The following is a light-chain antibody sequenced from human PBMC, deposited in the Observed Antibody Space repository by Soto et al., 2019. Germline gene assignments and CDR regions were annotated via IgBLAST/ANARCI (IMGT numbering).Light chain of an antibody. CDR2: EVS. CDR3: CLYIGATTYV. J-gene: IGLJ1*01. CDR1: SSDIGGYYY. V-gene: IGLV2-8*01. Sequence: QSALTQPPSASGSPGQSVTISCTGTSSDIGGYYYVSWYQQHPGKAPKLMIYEVSKRPSGVPGRFSGSTSVNSASLTISGLQADDEADYYCCLYIGATTYVFGTGTKVTVL.